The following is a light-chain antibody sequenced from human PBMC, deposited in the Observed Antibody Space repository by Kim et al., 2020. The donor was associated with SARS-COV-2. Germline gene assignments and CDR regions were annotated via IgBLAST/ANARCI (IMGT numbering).Light chain of an antibody. V-gene: IGKV3-20*01. Sequence: SPGEIATLSCRTSQIISSSYLAWYQQNPGQAPWLLIYGASSRATGIPDRFSGSGSGTDFTLTISRLEPEDFAVYYCQQYGSSPWTFGQGTKVNIK. J-gene: IGKJ1*01. CDR3: QQYGSSPWT. CDR2: GAS. CDR1: QIISSSY.